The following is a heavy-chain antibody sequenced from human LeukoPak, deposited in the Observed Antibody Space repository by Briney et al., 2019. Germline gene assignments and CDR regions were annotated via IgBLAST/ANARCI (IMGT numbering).Heavy chain of an antibody. J-gene: IGHJ4*02. Sequence: GRSLRLSCAASGFTFSSYGMHWVRQAPGKGLEWVAVIWYDGSNKYYADSVKGRFTISRDNSKNTLYLQMNSLRAEDTAVYYCARDWTAAAGRWPRFDYWGQGTLVTVSS. V-gene: IGHV3-33*01. CDR1: GFTFSSYG. CDR3: ARDWTAAAGRWPRFDY. D-gene: IGHD6-13*01. CDR2: IWYDGSNK.